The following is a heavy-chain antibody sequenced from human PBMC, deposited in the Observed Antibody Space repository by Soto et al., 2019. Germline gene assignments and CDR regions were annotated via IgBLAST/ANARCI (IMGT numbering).Heavy chain of an antibody. J-gene: IGHJ4*02. CDR2: ISYDGSNK. D-gene: IGHD3-22*01. Sequence: QVQLVESGGGVVQPGRSLRLSCAASGFTFSSYGMHWVRQAPGKGLEWVAVISYDGSNKYYADSVKGRFTISRDNSKNTLYLQMNSLRAEDTAVYYCAKGATMTTPMRGFLYWGQGTLVTVSS. V-gene: IGHV3-30*18. CDR3: AKGATMTTPMRGFLY. CDR1: GFTFSSYG.